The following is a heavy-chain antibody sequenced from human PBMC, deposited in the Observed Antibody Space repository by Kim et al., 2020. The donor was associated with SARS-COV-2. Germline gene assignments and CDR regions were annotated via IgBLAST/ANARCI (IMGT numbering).Heavy chain of an antibody. CDR1: GFTFSSYS. CDR2: ISSSSSTI. J-gene: IGHJ6*02. V-gene: IGHV3-48*02. Sequence: GGSLRLSCAASGFTFSSYSMNWVRQAPGKGLEWVSYISSSSSTIYYADSVKGRFTISRDNAKNSLYLQMNSLRDEDTAVYYCARDFLDYANYYYGMDVWGQGTTVTVSS. D-gene: IGHD4-17*01. CDR3: ARDFLDYANYYYGMDV.